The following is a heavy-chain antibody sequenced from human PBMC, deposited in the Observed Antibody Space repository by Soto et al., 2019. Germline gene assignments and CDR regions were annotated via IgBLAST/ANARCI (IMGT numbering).Heavy chain of an antibody. J-gene: IGHJ4*02. CDR1: GYTFTSYG. V-gene: IGHV1-18*01. D-gene: IGHD3-10*01. CDR2: ISAYNGNT. Sequence: ASVKVYCKASGYTFTSYGISWVRQAPGQGLEWMGWISAYNGNTNYAQKLQGRVTMTTDTSTSTAYMELRSLRSDDTAVYYCARDRRYYGSVTTIVPYSGQRTLVTVSS. CDR3: ARDRRYYGSVTTIVPY.